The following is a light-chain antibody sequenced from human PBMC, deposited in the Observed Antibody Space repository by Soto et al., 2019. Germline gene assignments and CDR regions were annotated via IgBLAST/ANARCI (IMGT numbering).Light chain of an antibody. CDR2: GAS. CDR1: QSVTSN. J-gene: IGKJ1*01. Sequence: EIVMTQSPATLSVSPGERATLSCRASQSVTSNLAWYQQKPGQAPRLLIYGASTRATGVPARFSGSGSGTEFTLTISSLQSEDSAVYFCQQYNSWLSFGQGTKVEIK. CDR3: QQYNSWLS. V-gene: IGKV3-15*01.